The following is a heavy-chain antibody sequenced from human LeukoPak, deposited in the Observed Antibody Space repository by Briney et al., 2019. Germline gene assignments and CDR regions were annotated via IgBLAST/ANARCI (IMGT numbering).Heavy chain of an antibody. D-gene: IGHD6-19*01. CDR2: IWYDGSNE. CDR3: ARDASPGDSSAWFDAFDL. CDR1: GFTFSSYA. Sequence: GGSLRLSCAASGFTFSSYAMHWVRQAPGKGLEWVAVIWYDGSNEYYADSVKGRFTISRDNSKNTLYLQMNSLRAEDTAVYYCARDASPGDSSAWFDAFDLWGQGTMVSVSS. J-gene: IGHJ3*01. V-gene: IGHV3-33*08.